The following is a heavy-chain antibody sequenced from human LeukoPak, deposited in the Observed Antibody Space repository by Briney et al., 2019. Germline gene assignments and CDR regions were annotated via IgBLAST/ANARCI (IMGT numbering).Heavy chain of an antibody. CDR2: INDSGST. V-gene: IGHV4-34*01. CDR3: ARGDIYGRFDY. CDR1: GGSFSGYY. D-gene: IGHD1-26*01. Sequence: SETLSLTCAVYGGSFSGYYWSWIRQPPGKGLEWIGEINDSGSTNYNPSLKSRVTISVDTSKNQFSLKLSSVTAADTAVYYCARGDIYGRFDYWGQGTLVTVSS. J-gene: IGHJ4*02.